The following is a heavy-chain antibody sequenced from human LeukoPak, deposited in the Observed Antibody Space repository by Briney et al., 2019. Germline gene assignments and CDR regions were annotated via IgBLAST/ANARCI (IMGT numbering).Heavy chain of an antibody. CDR3: ARAYSSSWYFNWFDP. CDR1: GYSISSGYF. V-gene: IGHV4-38-2*02. J-gene: IGHJ5*02. Sequence: PSETLSLTCTVSGYSISSGYFWGWIRPPPGKGLEWIGTIYNSGSTYYNASLESRVTISVDTSKNQFSLKLSSVTAADTAVYYCARAYSSSWYFNWFDPWGQGTLVTGSS. CDR2: IYNSGST. D-gene: IGHD6-13*01.